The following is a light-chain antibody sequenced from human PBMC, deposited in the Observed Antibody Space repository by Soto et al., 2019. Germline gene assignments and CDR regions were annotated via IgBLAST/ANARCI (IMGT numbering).Light chain of an antibody. Sequence: EIVLTQSPATLSLSPGDRATLSCRASQSVSSSYLAWYQQKPGQAPRLLIYGASSRATGIPDRFSGSGSGTDFTLTISRLEPEDFAVYYCQQYGSSPLFGQGTKVDI. CDR3: QQYGSSPL. V-gene: IGKV3-20*01. J-gene: IGKJ1*01. CDR2: GAS. CDR1: QSVSSSY.